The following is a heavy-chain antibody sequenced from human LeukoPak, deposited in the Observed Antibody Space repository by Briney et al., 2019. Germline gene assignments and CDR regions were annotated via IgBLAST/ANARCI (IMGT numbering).Heavy chain of an antibody. V-gene: IGHV3-23*01. CDR2: ISGSGGST. D-gene: IGHD6-19*01. CDR3: AKDDGCSSGWYYFDY. J-gene: IGHJ4*02. CDR1: GFTFSSYA. Sequence: PGGSLRLSCAASGFTFSSYAMSWVRQAPGKGLEWVSAISGSGGSTYYADSVKGRFTISRDNSKNTLYLQMNSLRAEDTAVYYCAKDDGCSSGWYYFDYWGQGTLVTVSS.